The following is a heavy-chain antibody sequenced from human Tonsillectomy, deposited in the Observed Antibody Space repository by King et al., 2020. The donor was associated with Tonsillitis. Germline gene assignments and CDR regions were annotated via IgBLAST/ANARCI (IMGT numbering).Heavy chain of an antibody. Sequence: VQLVESGGGLVQPGGSLRLSCAASGFTFSSYWRSWVRQAPGKGREWVANIKQDGSEKYYVDSVKGRFTISRANAKNSLYLQMNSLGAEDTAEYYRARALPPDYDFWGGIYYFDYWGQGTLVTVSS. CDR1: GFTFSSYW. CDR3: ARALPPDYDFWGGIYYFDY. V-gene: IGHV3-7*03. J-gene: IGHJ4*02. D-gene: IGHD3-3*01. CDR2: IKQDGSEK.